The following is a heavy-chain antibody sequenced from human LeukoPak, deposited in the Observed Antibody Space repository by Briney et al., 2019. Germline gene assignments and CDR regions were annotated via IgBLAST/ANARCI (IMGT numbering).Heavy chain of an antibody. D-gene: IGHD3-3*01. V-gene: IGHV3-7*03. J-gene: IGHJ4*02. CDR2: IKQDGSEK. CDR1: GFTFSSYW. Sequence: GGSLRLSCAASGFTFSSYWMSWVRQAPGKGLEWVANIKQDGSEKYYVDSVKGRFTISRDNATNSLYLQMNSLRAEDTAVYYCARTGKYYDFWSGYYLLFDYWGQGTLVTVSS. CDR3: ARTGKYYDFWSGYYLLFDY.